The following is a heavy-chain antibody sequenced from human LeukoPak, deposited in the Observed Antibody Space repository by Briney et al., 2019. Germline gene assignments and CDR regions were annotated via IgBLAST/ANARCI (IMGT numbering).Heavy chain of an antibody. Sequence: PGGSLRLSCAASGFTFSNAWMSWVRQAPGKGLEWVGRIKSKTDGGTTDYAAPVKGRFTISRDDSKNTLYLQMNSLKTEDTAVYYCTTDRGGGYYYDSSGYYLATGLDFDYWGQGTLVTVSS. CDR3: TTDRGGGYYYDSSGYYLATGLDFDY. CDR1: GFTFSNAW. J-gene: IGHJ4*02. CDR2: IKSKTDGGTT. V-gene: IGHV3-15*01. D-gene: IGHD3-22*01.